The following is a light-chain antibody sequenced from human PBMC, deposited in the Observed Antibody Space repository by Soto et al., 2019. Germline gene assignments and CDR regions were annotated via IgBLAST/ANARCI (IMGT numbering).Light chain of an antibody. CDR1: QSVDSTY. Sequence: PGERATLSCRATQSVDSTYLTWYQQKPGQAPRLLIYGASGRATGIPDRFSGSGSGTDFTLTISRLEPEDFAVYFCQYYDSFRTFGQGTKVDIK. CDR3: QYYDSFRT. CDR2: GAS. V-gene: IGKV3-20*01. J-gene: IGKJ1*01.